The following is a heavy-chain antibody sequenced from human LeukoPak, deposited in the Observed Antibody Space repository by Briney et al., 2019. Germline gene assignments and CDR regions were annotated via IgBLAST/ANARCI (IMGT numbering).Heavy chain of an antibody. V-gene: IGHV3-53*01. CDR2: IYSGGST. Sequence: GGSLRLSCAASGFPFSGSVMSWVRQAPGKGLEWVSVIYSGGSTYYADSVKGRFTISRDNSKNTLYLQMNSLRAEDTAVYYCARESHYYYMDVWGKGTTVTVSS. CDR1: GFPFSGSV. J-gene: IGHJ6*03. CDR3: ARESHYYYMDV.